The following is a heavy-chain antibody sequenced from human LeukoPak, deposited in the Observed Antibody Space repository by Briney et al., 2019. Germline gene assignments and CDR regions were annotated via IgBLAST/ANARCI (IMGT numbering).Heavy chain of an antibody. CDR3: ASDSGYDEIDY. CDR2: INHSGST. V-gene: IGHV4-34*01. CDR1: GGSFSGYY. J-gene: IGHJ4*02. Sequence: SETLSLTCAVYGGSFSGYYWSWIRQPPGKGLEWIGEINHSGSTNCNPSLKSRVTISVDTSKNQFSLKPSSVTAADTAVYYCASDSGYDEIDYWGQGTLVTVSS. D-gene: IGHD5-12*01.